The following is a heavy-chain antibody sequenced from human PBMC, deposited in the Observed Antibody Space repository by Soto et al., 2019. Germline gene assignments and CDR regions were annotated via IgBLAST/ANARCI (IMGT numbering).Heavy chain of an antibody. CDR2: ISGTGGST. J-gene: IGHJ6*02. Sequence: GGSLRLSCAAPGFTFSGYAMSWVRQAPGKGLEWVSAISGTGGSTYYADSVKGRFTISRDNSKNTLYLQMNSLRAEDTAVYYCAKANHAFWSGYYGYYYYGMDVWGQGTTVTVSS. D-gene: IGHD3-3*01. CDR3: AKANHAFWSGYYGYYYYGMDV. CDR1: GFTFSGYA. V-gene: IGHV3-23*01.